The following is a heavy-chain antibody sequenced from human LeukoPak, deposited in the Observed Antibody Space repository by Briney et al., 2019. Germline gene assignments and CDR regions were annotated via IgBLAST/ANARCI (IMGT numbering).Heavy chain of an antibody. CDR3: AKGQELDDGVFDS. CDR2: ISSGGVST. J-gene: IGHJ4*02. V-gene: IGHV3-23*01. CDR1: GFTFSTYS. D-gene: IGHD1-1*01. Sequence: GGSLRLSCAASGFTFSTYSMTWVRQAPGKGLEWVSAISSGGVSTYYADSVKGRFTISRDNSKNTAYLQMDSLRAEDTAAYYCAKGQELDDGVFDSWGQGTLVTVSS.